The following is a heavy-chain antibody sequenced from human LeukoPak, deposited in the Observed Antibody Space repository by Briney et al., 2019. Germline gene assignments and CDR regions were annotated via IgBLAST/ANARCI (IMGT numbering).Heavy chain of an antibody. CDR2: INHSGSP. CDR3: ARDRLRWPKIDY. CDR1: GGSFSGYY. Sequence: SETLSLTCAVYGGSFSGYYWNWIRQPPGKGLEWIGEINHSGSPNYNPSLKSRVTISVDTSKNQFSLKLNSVTAADTAVYYCARDRLRWPKIDYWGQGTLVTVSS. D-gene: IGHD4-23*01. J-gene: IGHJ4*02. V-gene: IGHV4-34*01.